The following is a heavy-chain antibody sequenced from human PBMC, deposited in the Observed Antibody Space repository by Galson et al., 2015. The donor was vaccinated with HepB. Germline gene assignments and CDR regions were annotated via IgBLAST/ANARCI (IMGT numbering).Heavy chain of an antibody. CDR1: GFTFSSYA. Sequence: SLRLSCAASGFTFSSYAMSWVRQAPGKGQEWVSAISGSGGSTYYADSVKGRFTISRDNSKNTLYLQMNSLRAEDTAVYYCAKDGVGLLWFRELSYYMDVWGKGTTVTVSS. CDR3: AKDGVGLLWFRELSYYMDV. CDR2: ISGSGGST. J-gene: IGHJ6*03. V-gene: IGHV3-23*01. D-gene: IGHD3-10*01.